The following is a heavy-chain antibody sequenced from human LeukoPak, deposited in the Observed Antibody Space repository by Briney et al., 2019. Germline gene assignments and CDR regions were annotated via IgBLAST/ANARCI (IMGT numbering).Heavy chain of an antibody. J-gene: IGHJ3*02. D-gene: IGHD3-3*01. CDR2: IYTSGST. V-gene: IGHV4-4*07. CDR1: GGSISSYY. CDR3: ARHSFGVVIGFAFDI. Sequence: SETLSLTCTVSGGSISSYYWSWIRQPAGKGLEWIGRIYTSGSTNYNPSLKSRVTMSVDTSKNQFSLKLSSVTAADTAVYYCARHSFGVVIGFAFDIWGQGTMVTVSS.